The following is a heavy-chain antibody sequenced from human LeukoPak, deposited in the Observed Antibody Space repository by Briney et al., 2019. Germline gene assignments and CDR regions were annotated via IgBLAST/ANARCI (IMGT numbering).Heavy chain of an antibody. CDR2: ISYDGSNK. J-gene: IGHJ4*02. D-gene: IGHD2-2*01. V-gene: IGHV3-30*18. CDR3: AKDIGVVYQLLKGSDY. CDR1: GSTFSSYG. Sequence: PGGSLRLSCAASGSTFSSYGMHWVRQAPGKGLEWVAVISYDGSNKYYADSVKGRFTISRDNSKNTLYLQMNSLRAEDTAVYYCAKDIGVVYQLLKGSDYWGQGTLVTVSS.